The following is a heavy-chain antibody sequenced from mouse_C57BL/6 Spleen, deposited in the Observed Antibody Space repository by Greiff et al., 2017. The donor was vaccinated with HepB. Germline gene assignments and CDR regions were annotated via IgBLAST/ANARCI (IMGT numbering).Heavy chain of an antibody. CDR3: ARDYYGYYWYFDV. Sequence: EVRLVESEGGLVQPGSSMKLSCTASGFTFSDYYMAWVRQVPEKGLEWVANINYDGSSTYYLDSLKSRFIISRDNAKNILYLQMSSLKSEDTATYYCARDYYGYYWYFDVWGTGTTVTVSS. V-gene: IGHV5-16*01. CDR2: INYDGSST. D-gene: IGHD2-2*01. J-gene: IGHJ1*03. CDR1: GFTFSDYY.